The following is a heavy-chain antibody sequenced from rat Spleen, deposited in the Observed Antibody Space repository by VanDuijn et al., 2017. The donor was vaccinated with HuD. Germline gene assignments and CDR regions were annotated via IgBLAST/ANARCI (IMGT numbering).Heavy chain of an antibody. V-gene: IGHV2-32*01. Sequence: QVQLKESGPGLVKPSETLSLTCTVSGFSLTSYHVSWVRQPPGKGLEWMGVIWGDGSTAYNSALKSRLSISRDTSKSQVFLKMNSLQTEDTATYYCARHNVTTGDYFDYWGQGVMVTVSS. CDR1: GFSLTSYH. CDR2: IWGDGST. CDR3: ARHNVTTGDYFDY. J-gene: IGHJ2*01. D-gene: IGHD1-10*01.